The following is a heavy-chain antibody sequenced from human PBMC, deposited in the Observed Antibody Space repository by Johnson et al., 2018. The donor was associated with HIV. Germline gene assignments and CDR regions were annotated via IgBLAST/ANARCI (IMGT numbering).Heavy chain of an antibody. CDR3: ARRVNTMVRGAILDAFDI. CDR1: GFTFDEYA. Sequence: VPLVESGGGLVQPGRSLRLSCAPSGFTFDEYAMHWVWQAPGKVLEWVSGISWNSDNIAYADSGRGRLTMARENAKNSLYLQMNSLRAEDTAVYYCARRVNTMVRGAILDAFDIWGQGTMVTVSS. D-gene: IGHD3-10*01. CDR2: ISWNSDNI. V-gene: IGHV3-9*01. J-gene: IGHJ3*02.